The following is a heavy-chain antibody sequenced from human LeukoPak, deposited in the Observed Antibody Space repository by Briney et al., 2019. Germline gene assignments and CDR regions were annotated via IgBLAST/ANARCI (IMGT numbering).Heavy chain of an antibody. J-gene: IGHJ3*02. CDR3: ARPDSSGYYVAFDI. D-gene: IGHD3-22*01. Sequence: GGSLRLSCAASGFTFSSYGMHWVRQAPGKGLEWVAVIWYDGSNKYYADSVKGRFPISRDNSKNTLYLQMNSLRAEDTAVYYCARPDSSGYYVAFDIWGQGTMVTVSS. CDR2: IWYDGSNK. CDR1: GFTFSSYG. V-gene: IGHV3-33*01.